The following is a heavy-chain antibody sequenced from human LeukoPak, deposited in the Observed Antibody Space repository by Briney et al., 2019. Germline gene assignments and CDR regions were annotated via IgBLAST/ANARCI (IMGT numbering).Heavy chain of an antibody. V-gene: IGHV4-4*07. CDR2: LYPSGRT. Sequence: SESLSLTCTVSGGSISLSFWSWLRQPAGKGLEWVGRLYPSGRTENNPSLKSRVSISLDAPKSQFSLRLTSVTAADAAVYFSTGEAGSLRYYFDYWGQGTRVTVSS. D-gene: IGHD5/OR15-5a*01. J-gene: IGHJ4*02. CDR1: GGSISLSF. CDR3: TGEAGSLRYYFDY.